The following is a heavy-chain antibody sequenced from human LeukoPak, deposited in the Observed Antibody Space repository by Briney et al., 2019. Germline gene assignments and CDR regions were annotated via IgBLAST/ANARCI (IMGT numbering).Heavy chain of an antibody. V-gene: IGHV3-21*01. D-gene: IGHD3-10*01. Sequence: GGSLRLSCAASGFTFSSYSMNWVRQAPGKGLEWVSSISSSSSYIYYADSVKDRFTISRDNAKNSLYLQMNSLRAEDTAVYYCARDRRLYYYGSGIKTTWGQGTLVTVSS. CDR2: ISSSSSYI. CDR3: ARDRRLYYYGSGIKTT. J-gene: IGHJ4*02. CDR1: GFTFSSYS.